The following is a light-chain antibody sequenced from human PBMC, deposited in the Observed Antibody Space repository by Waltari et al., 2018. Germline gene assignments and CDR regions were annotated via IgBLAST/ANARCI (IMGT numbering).Light chain of an antibody. CDR2: EVD. J-gene: IGLJ2*01. CDR1: TSDFDLYDY. V-gene: IGLV2-8*01. Sequence: QSALTQPPSASGSLGQSVTISCTGTTSDFDLYDYVSWYQQHPGQAPKLLIFEVDKRPSGVPDRFSGAKSGNTASLTVSGLQADDEAAYFCATYAGGDNLFFGGGTKLTV. CDR3: ATYAGGDNLF.